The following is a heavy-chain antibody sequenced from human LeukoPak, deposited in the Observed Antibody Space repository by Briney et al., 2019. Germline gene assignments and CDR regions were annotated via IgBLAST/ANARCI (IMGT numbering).Heavy chain of an antibody. Sequence: PSETLSLTCTVSGGSISSYYWSWIRQPPGKGLEWIGYIYYSGSTNYNPSLKSRVTISVDTSKNQFSLKLSSVTAADTAVYYRARDPGQQLVYFDYWGQGTLVTVSS. CDR1: GGSISSYY. CDR2: IYYSGST. CDR3: ARDPGQQLVYFDY. V-gene: IGHV4-59*01. D-gene: IGHD6-13*01. J-gene: IGHJ4*02.